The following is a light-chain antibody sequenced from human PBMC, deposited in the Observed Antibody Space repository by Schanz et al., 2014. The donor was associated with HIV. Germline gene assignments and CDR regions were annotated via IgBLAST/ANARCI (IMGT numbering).Light chain of an antibody. CDR3: SSHAGRSSFVV. V-gene: IGLV1-40*01. J-gene: IGLJ2*01. Sequence: QSVLTQPPSVSGAPGQRVTISCTGSSSNIGAGYDVHWYQQLPGTAPKLLIYGNSNRPSGVPDRFSGSKSGNTASLTISGLQAEDEADYYCSSHAGRSSFVVFGGGTKVIVL. CDR1: SSNIGAGYD. CDR2: GNS.